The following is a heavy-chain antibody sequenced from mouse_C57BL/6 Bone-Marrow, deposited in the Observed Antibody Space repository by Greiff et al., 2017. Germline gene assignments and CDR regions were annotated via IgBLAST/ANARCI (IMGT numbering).Heavy chain of an antibody. J-gene: IGHJ2*01. CDR2: YPGRGNTY. Sequence: VQLQQSGPELVKPGASVKMSCKASGYTFTDYYMHWVKQKPGKGLEWIGEIYPGRGNTYYNEKFKGKATLTADTSSSTAYMQLSSLTSEDSTVYFCARGITTVWGQGTTLTVSA. CDR1: YTFTDYYM. D-gene: IGHD2-4*01. CDR3: RGITTV. V-gene: IGHV1-83*01.